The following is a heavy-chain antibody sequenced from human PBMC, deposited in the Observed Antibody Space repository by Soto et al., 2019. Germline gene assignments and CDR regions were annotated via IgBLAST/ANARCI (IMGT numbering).Heavy chain of an antibody. Sequence: GGSLRLSCAASGFTLSSYWMYWVRQTPGKGLVWVSVIYSGGSTYYADSVKGRFTISRDNSKNTLYLQMNSLRAEDTAVYYCARDRIAVAGNPEYFQHWGQGTLVTVSS. CDR1: GFTLSSYW. CDR3: ARDRIAVAGNPEYFQH. D-gene: IGHD6-19*01. V-gene: IGHV3-66*01. CDR2: IYSGGST. J-gene: IGHJ1*01.